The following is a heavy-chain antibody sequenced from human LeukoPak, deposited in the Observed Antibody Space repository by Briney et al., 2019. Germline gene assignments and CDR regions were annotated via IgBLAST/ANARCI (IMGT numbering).Heavy chain of an antibody. D-gene: IGHD3-22*01. CDR1: GFTFNIYA. V-gene: IGHV3-23*01. J-gene: IGHJ5*02. CDR2: MCGSAGRT. CDR3: ARDRPNYHESNGHYYQRDGDH. Sequence: GSLRLSCAASGFTFNIYARRWVRLAPGKGRQWGASMCGSAGRTYYADSVKGRFTISRDNSKNTLYLKMNSLRAEDTAIYYCARDRPNYHESNGHYYQRDGDHWGQGTLVTVSS.